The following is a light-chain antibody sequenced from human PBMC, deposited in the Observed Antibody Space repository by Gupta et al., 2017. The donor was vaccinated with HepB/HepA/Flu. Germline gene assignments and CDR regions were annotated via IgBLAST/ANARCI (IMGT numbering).Light chain of an antibody. V-gene: IGKV3-11*01. CDR3: QQRSNFA. Sequence: EIVLTQSPATLSLSPGERASLSCRTSQSVGSYLAWDQQKPGQAPRLIIYDASNRATGIPARFSGSGAGTDFTLTSSRREGEDFEVYYCQQRSNFAFGGGTKVEIK. CDR1: QSVGSY. CDR2: DAS. J-gene: IGKJ4*01.